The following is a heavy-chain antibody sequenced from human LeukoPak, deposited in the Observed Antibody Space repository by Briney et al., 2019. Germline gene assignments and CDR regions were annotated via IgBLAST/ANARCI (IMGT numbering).Heavy chain of an antibody. Sequence: PGGSLRLSCSASGFSFSICSMHWVRQAPGKGLEYVSAISNNGGHTNYADSVKGRFTISRDNSKNTLYLQMSSLRAEDTAVYSCVKATVTSSYFDYFDSWGPGTRVTVSS. CDR1: GFSFSICS. J-gene: IGHJ4*02. CDR3: VKATVTSSYFDYFDS. CDR2: ISNNGGHT. V-gene: IGHV3-64D*09. D-gene: IGHD4-17*01.